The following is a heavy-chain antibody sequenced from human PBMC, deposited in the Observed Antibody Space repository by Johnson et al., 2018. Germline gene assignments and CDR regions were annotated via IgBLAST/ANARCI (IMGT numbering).Heavy chain of an antibody. D-gene: IGHD1-14*01. V-gene: IGHV3-23*04. CDR1: GFTFSSYA. J-gene: IGHJ4*02. CDR3: AKNRWGSVFDF. CDR2: ISGNGGGT. Sequence: VQLVESGGGLVQPGGSLRLSCAASGFTFSSYAMTWVRQAPGKGLEWVSLISGNGGGTYYAGSVKGRFTISRDNYKNTLFLHLHSQRAEDKAVCCWAKNRWGSVFDFWGQGTLVTVSS.